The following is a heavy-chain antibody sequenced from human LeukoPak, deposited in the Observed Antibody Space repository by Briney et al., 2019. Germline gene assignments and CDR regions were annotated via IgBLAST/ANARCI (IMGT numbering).Heavy chain of an antibody. D-gene: IGHD6-19*01. CDR2: ISSSGSTI. Sequence: GGSLRLSCAASGFTFSDYYMSWIRQAPGKGLEWVSYISSSGSTIYYADSVKGRFTISRDNAKNSLYLQMNSLRAEDAAVYYCASPPAVAGTKYYYYYMDVWGKGTTVTVSS. V-gene: IGHV3-11*04. J-gene: IGHJ6*03. CDR3: ASPPAVAGTKYYYYYMDV. CDR1: GFTFSDYY.